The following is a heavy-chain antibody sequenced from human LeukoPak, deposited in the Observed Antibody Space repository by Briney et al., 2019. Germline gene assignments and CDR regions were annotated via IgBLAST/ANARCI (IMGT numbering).Heavy chain of an antibody. D-gene: IGHD3-9*01. J-gene: IGHJ4*02. CDR1: GFTFSNYA. CDR3: ARTTKEFDILTGYYFDY. V-gene: IGHV3-23*01. Sequence: GGSLRLSCAASGFTFSNYAMSWVRQAPGKGLECISGFSGSGGSTYYADSVKGRFTISRDNSKNTLSLQMNSLRAVDTAVYYCARTTKEFDILTGYYFDYWGQGTLVTVSS. CDR2: FSGSGGST.